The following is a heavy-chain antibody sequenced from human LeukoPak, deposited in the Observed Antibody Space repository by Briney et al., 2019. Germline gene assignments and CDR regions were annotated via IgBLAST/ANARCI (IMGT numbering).Heavy chain of an antibody. CDR2: ISGGGGST. CDR3: AKPVDSSGYYHLAFPI. J-gene: IGHJ3*02. V-gene: IGHV3-43*02. CDR1: GFTFDDYA. Sequence: PGGSLRLSCAASGFTFDDYAMHWVRQAPGKGLEWVSLISGGGGSTYYADSVKGRFTISRDNSKNSLYLQMNSLITEDTAFYYCAKPVDSSGYYHLAFPIWGEGTMVTVPS. D-gene: IGHD3-22*01.